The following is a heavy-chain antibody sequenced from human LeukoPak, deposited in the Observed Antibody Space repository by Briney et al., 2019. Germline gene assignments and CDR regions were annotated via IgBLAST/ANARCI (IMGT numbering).Heavy chain of an antibody. CDR2: ISGSGGTT. D-gene: IGHD5-12*01. V-gene: IGHV3-23*01. CDR3: AKDREGLSSGYDLEYFDY. CDR1: GFTFSSYV. J-gene: IGHJ4*02. Sequence: GGALRLSRAASGFTFSSYVMNWVRQAPGKGLEWVSAISGSGGTTYYADSVKGRFTISRDNSKNTLFLQMNSLRAEDTAVYYCAKDREGLSSGYDLEYFDYWGQGTLVTVSS.